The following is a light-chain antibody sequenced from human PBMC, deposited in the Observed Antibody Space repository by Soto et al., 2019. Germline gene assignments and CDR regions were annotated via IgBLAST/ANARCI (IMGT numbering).Light chain of an antibody. J-gene: IGLJ1*01. CDR2: EVN. CDR1: SSDVGGYTY. CDR3: SSYTSSSTLYV. Sequence: QSALAQPASVSGSPRQSITISCTGASSDVGGYTYVSWYQQHPGKAPKLMIYEVNNQPSGVSHRFSGSKSGNTASLTISGLQAEDEADYYCSSYTSSSTLYVFGTGTKVTVL. V-gene: IGLV2-14*01.